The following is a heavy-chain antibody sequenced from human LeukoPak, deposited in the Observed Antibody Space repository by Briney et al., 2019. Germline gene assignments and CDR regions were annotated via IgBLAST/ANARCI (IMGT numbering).Heavy chain of an antibody. J-gene: IGHJ1*01. V-gene: IGHV3-21*01. CDR2: ISSSSSYI. D-gene: IGHD3-22*01. Sequence: GGSLRLSCAASGFTVSSNYMSWVRQAPGKGLEWVSSISSSSSYIYYADSVKGRFTISRDNAKNSLYLQMNSLRAEDTAVYYCARVISEHHYYDCSGPDFQHWGQGTLVTVPS. CDR1: GFTVSSNY. CDR3: ARVISEHHYYDCSGPDFQH.